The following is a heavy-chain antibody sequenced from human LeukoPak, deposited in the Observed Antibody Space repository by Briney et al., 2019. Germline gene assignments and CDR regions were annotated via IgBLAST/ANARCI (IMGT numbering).Heavy chain of an antibody. V-gene: IGHV3-7*01. D-gene: IGHD3-22*01. CDR2: IRQDGSEK. CDR1: GFTFSSYW. CDR3: ARDFSPYYYDSSAYPDY. Sequence: GGSLRLSCAASGFTFSSYWMSWVRQAPGKGLEWVANIRQDGSEKYYVGSVKGRFTISRDNAKNSMYLQMNSLRAEDTAVYYCARDFSPYYYDSSAYPDYWGQGTLVTVSS. J-gene: IGHJ4*02.